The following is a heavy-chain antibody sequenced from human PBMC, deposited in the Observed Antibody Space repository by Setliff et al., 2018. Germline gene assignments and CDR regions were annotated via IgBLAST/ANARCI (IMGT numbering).Heavy chain of an antibody. D-gene: IGHD4-17*01. J-gene: IGHJ4*02. V-gene: IGHV1-8*02. Sequence: ASVKVSCKASGYTFTSYAMNWVRQAPGQGLEWMGGMNPNSGNTGYAQKFQGRVTMTRNTSISTAYMELSSLRSEDTAVYYCASGVTTGDYWGQGTLVTVSS. CDR3: ASGVTTGDY. CDR1: GYTFTSYA. CDR2: MNPNSGNT.